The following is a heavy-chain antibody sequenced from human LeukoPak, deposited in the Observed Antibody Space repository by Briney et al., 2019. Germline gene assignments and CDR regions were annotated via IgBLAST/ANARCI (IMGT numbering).Heavy chain of an antibody. CDR1: GYTFTSYG. D-gene: IGHD2-2*02. J-gene: IGHJ4*02. CDR3: AGGHCSSTSCYIAIDY. V-gene: IGHV1-69*05. CDR2: IIPIFGTA. Sequence: SVKVSCKASGYTFTSYGISWVRQAPGQGLEWMGGIIPIFGTANYAQKFQGRVTITTDESTSTAYMELSSLRSEDTAVYYCAGGHCSSTSCYIAIDYWGQGTLVTVSS.